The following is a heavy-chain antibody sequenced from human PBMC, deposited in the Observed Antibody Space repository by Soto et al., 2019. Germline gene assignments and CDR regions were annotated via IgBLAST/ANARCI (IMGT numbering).Heavy chain of an antibody. Sequence: GGSLRLSCAASGFTFSSYSMNWVRQAPGKGLEWVSSISSSSSYIYYADSVKGRFTISRDNAKNSLYLQMNSLRAEDTAVYYCARDPGSGELEPNWFDPWGQGTLVTVSS. D-gene: IGHD1-1*01. J-gene: IGHJ5*02. V-gene: IGHV3-21*01. CDR2: ISSSSSYI. CDR3: ARDPGSGELEPNWFDP. CDR1: GFTFSSYS.